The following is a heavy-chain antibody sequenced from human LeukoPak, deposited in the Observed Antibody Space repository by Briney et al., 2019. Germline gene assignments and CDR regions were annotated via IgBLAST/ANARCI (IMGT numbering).Heavy chain of an antibody. D-gene: IGHD6-13*01. V-gene: IGHV3-23*01. CDR1: GFPFSDFS. CDR3: AKDISALVLSRAFDI. Sequence: PGGSLRLSCATSGFPFSDFSMSWVRQAPGKGLEWISTTNSGGTSTYYAESVKGRFTISRDNAKNSLYLQMNSLRAEDTALYYCAKDISALVLSRAFDIWGQGTMVTVSS. J-gene: IGHJ3*02. CDR2: TNSGGTST.